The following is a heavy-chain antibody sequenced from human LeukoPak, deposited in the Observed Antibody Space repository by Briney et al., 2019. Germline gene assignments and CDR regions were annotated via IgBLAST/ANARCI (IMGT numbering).Heavy chain of an antibody. D-gene: IGHD2-2*01. J-gene: IGHJ5*02. CDR3: ARVPGRPADVFDH. CDR1: SGSLSGFS. CDR2: INHSGNT. V-gene: IGHV4-34*01. Sequence: SEALSLTCAVYSGSLSGFSWNWIRQPPGKGLEWIGEINHSGNTNYNPPLKSRLTISADTSKNQFSLKLSSVTAADTAFYYCARVPGRPADVFDHWGQGTLVTVSS.